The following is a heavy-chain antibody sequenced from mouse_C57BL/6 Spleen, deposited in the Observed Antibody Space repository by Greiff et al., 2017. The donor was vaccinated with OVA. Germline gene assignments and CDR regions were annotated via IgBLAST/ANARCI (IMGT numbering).Heavy chain of an antibody. J-gene: IGHJ3*01. CDR3: ARSGSNYEAWFAY. CDR2: INPSSGYT. CDR1: GYTFTSYW. Sequence: QVQLQQSGAELAKPGASMKLSCKASGYTFTSYWMHWVKQRPGQGLEWIGYINPSSGYTKYNQKFKDKATLTADKSSSTAYMQLSSLTYEDSAVYYCARSGSNYEAWFAYWGQGTLVTVSA. D-gene: IGHD2-5*01. V-gene: IGHV1-7*01.